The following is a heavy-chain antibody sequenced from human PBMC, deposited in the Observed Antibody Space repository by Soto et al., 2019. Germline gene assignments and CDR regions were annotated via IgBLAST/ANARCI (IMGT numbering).Heavy chain of an antibody. CDR2: IYWDDDK. CDR1: GFSLTTRGVG. D-gene: IGHD3-16*01. Sequence: SGPTLVNPTQTLTLTCTLSGFSLTTRGVGVGWIRQPPGKALECLALIYWDDDKRYSPSLQSRLSITKDTSKNQVVLTMTNVDPVDTATYYCAHIPNYYQYDWFDPWGQGTLVTVSS. J-gene: IGHJ5*02. V-gene: IGHV2-5*02. CDR3: AHIPNYYQYDWFDP.